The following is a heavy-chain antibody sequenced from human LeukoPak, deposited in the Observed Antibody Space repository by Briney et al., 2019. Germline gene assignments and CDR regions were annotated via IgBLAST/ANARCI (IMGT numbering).Heavy chain of an antibody. CDR1: GGSISSGSYY. J-gene: IGHJ5*02. CDR2: IYYSGST. Sequence: SETLSLTCTVSGGSISSGSYYWSWIRQPAGKGLEWIGSIYYSGSTYYNPTLKSRVTISVDTSKNQFSLKLSSVTAADTAVYYCARNMVRGVEAEWFDPWGQGTLVTVSS. CDR3: ARNMVRGVEAEWFDP. V-gene: IGHV4-39*07. D-gene: IGHD3-10*01.